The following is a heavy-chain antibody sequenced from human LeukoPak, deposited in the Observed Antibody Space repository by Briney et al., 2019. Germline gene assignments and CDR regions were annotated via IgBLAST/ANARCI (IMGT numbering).Heavy chain of an antibody. Sequence: GGSLRLSCVASGFTFSSYAMHRVRQAPGKGLEWVAVISYDGSNKYYADSVKGRFTISRDNSKNTLYLQMNSLRAEDTAVYYCARSPVYYDSSGHYFDYWGQGTLVTVSS. J-gene: IGHJ4*02. CDR3: ARSPVYYDSSGHYFDY. D-gene: IGHD3-22*01. CDR1: GFTFSSYA. CDR2: ISYDGSNK. V-gene: IGHV3-30-3*01.